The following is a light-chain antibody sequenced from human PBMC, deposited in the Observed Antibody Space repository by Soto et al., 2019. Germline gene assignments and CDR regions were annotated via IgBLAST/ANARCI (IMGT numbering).Light chain of an antibody. CDR1: QSVSTN. V-gene: IGKV3-11*01. J-gene: IGKJ5*01. CDR3: QQRSTSPPGIP. Sequence: VVTQSAAALSVPPEERATLSCRASQSVSTNFAWYLQKPGQAPRLLIYDASNRATGIPARFSGSGSGTDFTLTISSLEPEDFAVYYCQQRSTSPPGIPSAQGTRLEIK. CDR2: DAS.